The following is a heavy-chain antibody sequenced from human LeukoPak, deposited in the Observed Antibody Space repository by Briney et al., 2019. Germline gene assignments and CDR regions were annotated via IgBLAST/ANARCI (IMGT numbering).Heavy chain of an antibody. CDR2: ISYDGSNK. J-gene: IGHJ6*02. CDR1: GFTFSSYA. V-gene: IGHV3-30*04. Sequence: PGRSLRLSCAASGFTFSSYAMHWVRQAPGKGLEWVAVISYDGSNKYYADSVKGRFTISRDNSKNTLYLQMNSLRAEDTAVYYCAKAKYSSGWDYYYYGMDVWGQGTTVTVSS. CDR3: AKAKYSSGWDYYYYGMDV. D-gene: IGHD6-19*01.